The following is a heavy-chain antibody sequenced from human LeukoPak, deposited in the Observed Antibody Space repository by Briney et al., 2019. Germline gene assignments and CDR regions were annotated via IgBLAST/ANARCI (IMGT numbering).Heavy chain of an antibody. CDR1: GYTFTSYG. CDR2: INPNSGGT. J-gene: IGHJ4*02. Sequence: GSSVKVSCKASGYTFTSYGINWVRQAPGQGLEWMGWINPNSGGTNYAQKFQGRVTMTRDTSISTAYMELSRLRSDDTAVYYCARDRPDSSGPEFDYWGQGTLVTVSS. V-gene: IGHV1-2*02. D-gene: IGHD3-22*01. CDR3: ARDRPDSSGPEFDY.